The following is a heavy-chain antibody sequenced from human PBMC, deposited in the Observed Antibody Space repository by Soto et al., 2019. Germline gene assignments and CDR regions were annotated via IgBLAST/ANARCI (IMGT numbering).Heavy chain of an antibody. CDR2: ISSSSSTI. CDR1: GFTFSSYS. Sequence: GGSLRLSCAASGFTFSSYSMNWVRQAPGKGLEWVSYISSSSSTIYYADSVKGRFTISRDNAKNSLYLQMNSLRDEDTAVYYCAREQYSSSSYGMDVWGQGTTVTVSS. V-gene: IGHV3-48*02. CDR3: AREQYSSSSYGMDV. J-gene: IGHJ6*02. D-gene: IGHD6-6*01.